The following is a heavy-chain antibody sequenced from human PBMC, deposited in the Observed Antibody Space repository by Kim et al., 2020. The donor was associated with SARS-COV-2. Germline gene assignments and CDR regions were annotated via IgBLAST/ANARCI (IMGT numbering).Heavy chain of an antibody. V-gene: IGHV3-33*01. J-gene: IGHJ6*02. CDR3: ARDNYDFWSGYFIYYYYGMDV. CDR2: IWYDGSNK. D-gene: IGHD3-3*01. CDR1: GFTFSSYG. Sequence: GGSLRLSCAASGFTFSSYGMHWVRQAPGKGLEWVAVIWYDGSNKYYADSVKGRFTISRDNSKNTLYLQMNSLRAEDTAVYYCARDNYDFWSGYFIYYYYGMDVWGQGTTVTVSS.